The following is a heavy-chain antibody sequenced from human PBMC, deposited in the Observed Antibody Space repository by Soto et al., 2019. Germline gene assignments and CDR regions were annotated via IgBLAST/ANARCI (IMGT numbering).Heavy chain of an antibody. CDR3: TTTTVTTAYYYYYYMDV. J-gene: IGHJ6*03. Sequence: GGSLRLSCAASGFTFSNAWMSWVRQAPGKGLEWVGRIKSKTDGGTTDYAAPVKGRFTISRDDSKNTLYLQMNSLKTEDTAVYYCTTTTVTTAYYYYYYMDVWGKGTTVTVSS. V-gene: IGHV3-15*01. CDR2: IKSKTDGGTT. CDR1: GFTFSNAW. D-gene: IGHD4-4*01.